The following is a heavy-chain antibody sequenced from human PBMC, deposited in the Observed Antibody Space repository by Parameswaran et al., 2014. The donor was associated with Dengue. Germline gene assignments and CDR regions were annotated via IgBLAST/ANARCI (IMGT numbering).Heavy chain of an antibody. CDR2: IYHSGSI. Sequence: RWIRQPPGKGLEWIGEIYHSGSINYNPSLKSRVTISADKSKNQFSLKLSSVTAADTAVYYCASLAAAGNDYWGQGTLVTVSS. CDR3: ASLAAAGNDY. J-gene: IGHJ4*02. D-gene: IGHD6-13*01. V-gene: IGHV4-4*02.